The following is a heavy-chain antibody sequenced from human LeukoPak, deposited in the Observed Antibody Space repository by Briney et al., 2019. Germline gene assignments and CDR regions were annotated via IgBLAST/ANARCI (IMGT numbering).Heavy chain of an antibody. CDR1: GFTFRSYS. Sequence: PGESLRLSCAASGFTFRSYSMNWVRQAPGKGLEWVSSISSSSSYIYYADSVKGRFTISRDNAKNSLYLQMNSLRAEDTAAYYCARAYGDSVIDDWFDPWGQGTLVTVSS. CDR2: ISSSSSYI. D-gene: IGHD4-17*01. CDR3: ARAYGDSVIDDWFDP. V-gene: IGHV3-21*01. J-gene: IGHJ5*02.